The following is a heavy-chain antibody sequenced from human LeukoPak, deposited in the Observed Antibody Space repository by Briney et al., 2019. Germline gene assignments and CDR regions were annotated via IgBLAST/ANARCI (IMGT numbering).Heavy chain of an antibody. J-gene: IGHJ4*02. V-gene: IGHV4-4*02. CDR1: GGSISSGSW. Sequence: SGTLSLTCAVSGGSISSGSWWGWIRQPPGKGLEWIGEIHHSGSTNYNPSLKSRVTLSVDKSKNQLSLRLTSVTAADTAVYYCARGEDYRFDYWGQGTLVTVSS. D-gene: IGHD4-11*01. CDR3: ARGEDYRFDY. CDR2: IHHSGST.